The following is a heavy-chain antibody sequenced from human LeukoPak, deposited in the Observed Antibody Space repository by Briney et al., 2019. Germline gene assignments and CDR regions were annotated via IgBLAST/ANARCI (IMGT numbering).Heavy chain of an antibody. D-gene: IGHD3-10*01. J-gene: IGHJ6*03. Sequence: SETLSLTCTVSGYSISSGYYWGWIRPPPGKGLEWIGSIYHSGSTYYNPSLKSRVTISVDTSKNQFSLKLSSVTAADTAVYYCARGPYYYSSGTYPNYYMDVWGKGTTVTISS. CDR1: GYSISSGYY. CDR2: IYHSGST. V-gene: IGHV4-38-2*02. CDR3: ARGPYYYSSGTYPNYYMDV.